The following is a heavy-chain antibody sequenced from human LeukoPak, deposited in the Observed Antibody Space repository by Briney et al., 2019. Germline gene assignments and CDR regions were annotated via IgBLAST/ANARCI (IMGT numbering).Heavy chain of an antibody. CDR3: ASQCTSTSCFGY. CDR1: AFTFSTYA. J-gene: IGHJ4*02. CDR2: ISYNGGST. D-gene: IGHD2-2*01. Sequence: GGSLRLSCSASAFTFSTYARHWVRQAPGKGLECVSGISYNGGSTYYADSVKGRFTISRDNAKNSLYLQMNGLGAEDTAVYYCASQCTSTSCFGYWGQGTLVTVSS. V-gene: IGHV3-64*04.